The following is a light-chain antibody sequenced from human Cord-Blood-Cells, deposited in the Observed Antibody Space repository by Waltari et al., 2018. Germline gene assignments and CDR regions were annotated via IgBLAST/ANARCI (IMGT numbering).Light chain of an antibody. J-gene: IGLJ1*01. V-gene: IGLV2-23*01. Sequence: QPALTHPAAVSGATLQSLTIPGTATRAGVGSYNLVSWNQQHPGKAPKLMLYEGSKRPSGVSNRFSGSKSGNTASLTISGLQAEDEADYYCCSYAGSSTYVFGTGTKVTVL. CDR1: RAGVGSYNL. CDR2: EGS. CDR3: CSYAGSSTYV.